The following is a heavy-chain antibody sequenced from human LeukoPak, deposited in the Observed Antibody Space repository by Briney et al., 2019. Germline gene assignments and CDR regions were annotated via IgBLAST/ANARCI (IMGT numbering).Heavy chain of an antibody. D-gene: IGHD2-2*01. J-gene: IGHJ6*02. V-gene: IGHV4-4*07. CDR3: AREGLVPAATMGSVLKSYFPDGLDV. Sequence: SETLSLTCTVSRGSMSGYYWTWIRQPAGKGLEWIGHLDTDGNTDYNPSLRGRVSMSIDTSENQFSLRVTSVTAADTAVYFCAREGLVPAATMGSVLKSYFPDGLDVWGQGTTVAVSS. CDR1: RGSMSGYY. CDR2: LDTDGNT.